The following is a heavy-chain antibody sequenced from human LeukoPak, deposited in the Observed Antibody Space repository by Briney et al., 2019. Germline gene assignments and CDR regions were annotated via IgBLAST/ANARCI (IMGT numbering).Heavy chain of an antibody. V-gene: IGHV3-23*01. J-gene: IGHJ4*02. CDR2: ITGSALST. D-gene: IGHD3-10*01. CDR1: GFTFSSYA. CDR3: AKETYYYGSGPLG. Sequence: GGSLRLSCAAYGFTFSSYAMSWVRQAPGKGLEWVSTITGSALSTYYADSVKGQFTISRDNSKNTLYLQMNILIAVDAAVYYCAKETYYYGSGPLGWGQGTLVTVSS.